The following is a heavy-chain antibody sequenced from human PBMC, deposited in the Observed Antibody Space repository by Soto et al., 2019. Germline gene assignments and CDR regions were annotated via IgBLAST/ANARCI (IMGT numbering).Heavy chain of an antibody. V-gene: IGHV4-34*01. CDR3: ARGKEYQLRSARFDY. J-gene: IGHJ4*02. Sequence: SEILSLTCAVYGGSFSGYYWSWIRQPPGKGLEWIGEINHSGSTNYNPSLKSRVTISVDTSKNQFSLKLSSVTAADTAVYYCARGKEYQLRSARFDYWGQGTLVTVSS. CDR1: GGSFSGYY. CDR2: INHSGST. D-gene: IGHD2-2*01.